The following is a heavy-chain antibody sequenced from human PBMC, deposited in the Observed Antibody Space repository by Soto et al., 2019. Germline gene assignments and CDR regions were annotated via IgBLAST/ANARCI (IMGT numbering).Heavy chain of an antibody. CDR2: INSDGSST. J-gene: IGHJ4*02. Sequence: EVQLVESGGGLVQPGGSLRLSCAASGFTFSSYWMHWVRQAPGKGLVWVSRINSDGSSTSYADSVKGRFTISRDNAKNTLYLQMNILRAEDTAVSYCARDRFFDWIDDNDYWGQGTLVTVSS. CDR1: GFTFSSYW. CDR3: ARDRFFDWIDDNDY. V-gene: IGHV3-74*01. D-gene: IGHD3-9*01.